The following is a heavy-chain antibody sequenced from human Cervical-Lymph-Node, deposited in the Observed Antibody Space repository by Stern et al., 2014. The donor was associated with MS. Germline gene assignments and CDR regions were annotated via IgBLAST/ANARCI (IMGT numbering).Heavy chain of an antibody. CDR2: IIPIFGTA. Sequence: QLVQSGAEVKKPGSSGKVSCKASGGTFSSYAISWVRQAPGQGLEGMGGIIPIFGTANYAQKFQGRVTITADESTSTAYMELSSLRSEDTAVYYCARGETGTTAHYYYGMDVWGQGTTVTVSS. V-gene: IGHV1-69*01. J-gene: IGHJ6*02. CDR1: GGTFSSYA. CDR3: ARGETGTTAHYYYGMDV. D-gene: IGHD1-1*01.